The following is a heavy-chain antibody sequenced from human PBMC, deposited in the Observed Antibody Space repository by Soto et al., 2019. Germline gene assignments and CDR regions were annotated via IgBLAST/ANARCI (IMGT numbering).Heavy chain of an antibody. CDR3: ASHTGGYNWNMDYYYGMDV. CDR1: GFTFTSSA. V-gene: IGHV1-58*01. D-gene: IGHD1-20*01. Sequence: SVKVSCKASGFTFTSSAVQWVRQARGQRLEWIGWIVVGSGNTNYAQKFQERVTITRDMSTSTAYMELSSLKASDTAMYYCASHTGGYNWNMDYYYGMDVWGQGTTVTVSS. CDR2: IVVGSGNT. J-gene: IGHJ6*02.